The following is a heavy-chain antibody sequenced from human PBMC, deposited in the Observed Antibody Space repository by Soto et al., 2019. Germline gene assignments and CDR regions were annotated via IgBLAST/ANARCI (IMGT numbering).Heavy chain of an antibody. J-gene: IGHJ4*02. Sequence: EVQLLESGGGLVQPGGSLRLSCAASGFTFSRYGMSWVRQAPGKGLEWVSAISDGGGSTYYADSVKGRSTISRDNSKKTLHRKMNGLGAEATAVYYCAGGGEACIIPTCRGSYRGRGTLITVSS. CDR1: GFTFSRYG. CDR2: ISDGGGST. CDR3: AGGGEACIIPTCRGSY. V-gene: IGHV3-23*01. D-gene: IGHD2-2*01.